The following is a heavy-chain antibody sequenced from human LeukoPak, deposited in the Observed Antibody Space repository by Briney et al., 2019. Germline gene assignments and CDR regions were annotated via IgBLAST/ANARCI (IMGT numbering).Heavy chain of an antibody. V-gene: IGHV4-39*07. CDR2: IYYSGST. CDR1: GGSISSSSYY. Sequence: SETLSLTCTVSGGSISSSSYYWGWIRQPPGKGLEWIGSIYYSGSTNYNPSLKSRVTIPVDTSKNQFSLKLSSVTAADTAVYYCAREHRVDSSSWLDAFDIWGQGTMVTVSS. J-gene: IGHJ3*02. CDR3: AREHRVDSSSWLDAFDI. D-gene: IGHD6-13*01.